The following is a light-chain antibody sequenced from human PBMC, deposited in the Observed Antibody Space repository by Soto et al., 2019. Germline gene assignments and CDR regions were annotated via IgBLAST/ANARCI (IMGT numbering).Light chain of an antibody. CDR2: GAS. V-gene: IGKV3-15*01. CDR3: QHYSNWRWT. J-gene: IGKJ1*01. Sequence: EIVMTQSPATLSLSPGEGATLSCRASQSISSKLAWYQQNTGQPPRLLIYGASTSATGVPARFSGGGSGTYFTLTSSSLQSEDLAVYYCQHYSNWRWTFGQGTKVEIK. CDR1: QSISSK.